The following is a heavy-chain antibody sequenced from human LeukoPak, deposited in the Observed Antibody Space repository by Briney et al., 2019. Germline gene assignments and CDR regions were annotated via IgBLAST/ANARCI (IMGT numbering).Heavy chain of an antibody. J-gene: IGHJ4*02. Sequence: GGSLRLSCEASGFTFSSCALSWVRQAPGKGLEWVSAISGGGGKTWYADSVKGRFTISRDNSKNTLYLQMNSLRAEDTALYYCAHYRYGDYIYWGQGTLVTVSS. CDR2: ISGGGGKT. CDR1: GFTFSSCA. V-gene: IGHV3-23*01. CDR3: AHYRYGDYIY. D-gene: IGHD4-17*01.